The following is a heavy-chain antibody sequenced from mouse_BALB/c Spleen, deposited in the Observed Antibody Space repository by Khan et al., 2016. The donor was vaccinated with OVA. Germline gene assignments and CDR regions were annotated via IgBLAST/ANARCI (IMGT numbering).Heavy chain of an antibody. D-gene: IGHD4-1*01. J-gene: IGHJ3*01. CDR2: LNSDGYYT. CDR1: GFTFSTYG. Sequence: EVELVESGGDLVKPGGSLRLSCAASGFTFSTYGMSWVRQFPDTRLEWVATLNSDGYYTYSPDTVKGRFTISRNNAENTLYLQMSSLKSEDTAIYYCASHLTGSFAYWGQGTLVTVST. V-gene: IGHV5-6*01. CDR3: ASHLTGSFAY.